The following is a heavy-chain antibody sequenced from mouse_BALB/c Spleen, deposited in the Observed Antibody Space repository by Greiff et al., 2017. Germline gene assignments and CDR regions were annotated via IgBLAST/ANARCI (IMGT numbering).Heavy chain of an antibody. V-gene: IGHV1S53*01. Sequence: QVQLQQSGAELVKPGASVKISCKASGYTFTDYSIHWVKQKPEQGLEWIGYISPGNGDTKYNEKFKGKATFTADKSSSTAYMQLSSLTSEDSAVYYCARAIVGNEFDYGGQGTMVTVS. J-gene: IGHJ2*01. CDR3: ARAIVGNEFDY. D-gene: IGHD2-12*01. CDR2: ISPGNGDT. CDR1: GYTFTDYS.